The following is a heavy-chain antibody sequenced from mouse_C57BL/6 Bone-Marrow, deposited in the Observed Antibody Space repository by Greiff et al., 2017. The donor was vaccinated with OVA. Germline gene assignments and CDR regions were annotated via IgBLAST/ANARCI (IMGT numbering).Heavy chain of an antibody. CDR2: INPNNGGT. CDR3: AREEVYGNYDYAMDY. V-gene: IGHV1-26*01. D-gene: IGHD2-1*01. J-gene: IGHJ4*01. Sequence: EVQLQQSGPELVKPGASVKISCKASGYTFTDYYMNWVKQSHGKSLEWIGDINPNNGGTSYNQKFKGKATLTVDKSSSTAYMELRSLTSEDSAVYYCAREEVYGNYDYAMDYWGQGTSVTVSS. CDR1: GYTFTDYY.